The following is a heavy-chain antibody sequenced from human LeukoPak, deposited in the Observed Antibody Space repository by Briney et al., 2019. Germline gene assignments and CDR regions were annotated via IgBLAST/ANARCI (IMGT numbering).Heavy chain of an antibody. CDR2: IKSNTDGGTA. CDR1: GFTFSEAW. CDR3: SRGEPYDY. Sequence: GGTLRLSCAASGFTFSEAWMSWVPQAPGKGREWVGRIKSNTDGGTADYAAPVKDRFTISRDDSKNTLYVQMNSLNTEETDMYYCSRGEPYDYWGQGTLVTVSS. J-gene: IGHJ4*02. V-gene: IGHV3-15*01. D-gene: IGHD3-16*01.